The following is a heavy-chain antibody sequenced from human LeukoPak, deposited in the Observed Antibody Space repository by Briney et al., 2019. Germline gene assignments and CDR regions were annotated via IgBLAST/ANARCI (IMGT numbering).Heavy chain of an antibody. Sequence: ASVKVSCKASGYTFTGYYMHWVRQAPGQGLEWMGWINPNSGGTDYAQKFQGMVTMTRDTSITTAYMVLSRLRSDDTAVYFCARAYFDILTGYSPLSDYWGQGTLVTVSS. V-gene: IGHV1-2*02. D-gene: IGHD3-9*01. J-gene: IGHJ4*02. CDR2: INPNSGGT. CDR3: ARAYFDILTGYSPLSDY. CDR1: GYTFTGYY.